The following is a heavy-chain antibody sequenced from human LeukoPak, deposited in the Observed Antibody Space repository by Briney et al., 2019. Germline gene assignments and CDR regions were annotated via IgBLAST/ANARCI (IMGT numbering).Heavy chain of an antibody. D-gene: IGHD4-17*01. Sequence: GSLRLSCAASGFTFSSYWMHWVRQAPGKGLVWVSRINSDGSSTSYADSVKGRFTISRDNAKNTLYLQMNSLRAEDTAVYYCATITTVPYYFDYWGQGTLVTVSS. CDR3: ATITTVPYYFDY. CDR2: INSDGSST. CDR1: GFTFSSYW. V-gene: IGHV3-74*01. J-gene: IGHJ4*02.